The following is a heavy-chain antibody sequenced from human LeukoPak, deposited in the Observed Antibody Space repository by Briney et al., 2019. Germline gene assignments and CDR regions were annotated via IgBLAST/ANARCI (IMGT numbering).Heavy chain of an antibody. Sequence: GRSLRLSCAASGFTFSSYAMHWVRQAPGKGLEWVAVISYDGSNKYYADSVKGRFTISRDNAKNSLYLQMNSLRAEDTAVYYCARDGVGATSETFFDYWGQGTLVTVSS. J-gene: IGHJ4*02. CDR1: GFTFSSYA. V-gene: IGHV3-30-3*01. CDR3: ARDGVGATSETFFDY. CDR2: ISYDGSNK. D-gene: IGHD1-26*01.